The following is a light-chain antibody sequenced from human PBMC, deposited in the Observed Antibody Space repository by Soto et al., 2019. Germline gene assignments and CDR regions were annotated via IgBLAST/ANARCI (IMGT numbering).Light chain of an antibody. CDR1: QSISNW. CDR2: KAS. CDR3: QQYNSYRA. V-gene: IGKV1-5*03. Sequence: DIQMTQSPSTLSASVGDRFTITCRASQSISNWLAWHKQKPGKAPKLLIYKASSLESGVPSSLSGSGSGTEFTLTISSLKPDDFATYYCQQYNSYRAFGHGTKVDIK. J-gene: IGKJ1*01.